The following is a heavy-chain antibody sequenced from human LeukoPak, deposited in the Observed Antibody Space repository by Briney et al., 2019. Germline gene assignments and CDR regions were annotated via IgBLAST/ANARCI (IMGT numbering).Heavy chain of an antibody. CDR1: GGTFSSYA. D-gene: IGHD3-9*01. CDR3: ARDLTTDYDILTGLITDAFDI. CDR2: IIPIFGTA. Sequence: GASVKVSSKASGGTFSSYAISWVRQAPGQGLEWMGGIIPIFGTANYAQKFQGRVTITADKSTSTAYMELSSLRSEDTAVYYCARDLTTDYDILTGLITDAFDIWGQGTMVTVSS. J-gene: IGHJ3*02. V-gene: IGHV1-69*06.